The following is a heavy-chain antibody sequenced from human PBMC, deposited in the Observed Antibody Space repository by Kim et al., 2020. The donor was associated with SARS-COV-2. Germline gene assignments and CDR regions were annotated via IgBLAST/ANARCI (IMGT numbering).Heavy chain of an antibody. CDR2: ISYDGSNK. D-gene: IGHD2-2*01. V-gene: IGHV3-30*18. CDR1: GFTFSSYG. CDR3: AKAAYDY. J-gene: IGHJ4*02. Sequence: GGSLRLSCAASGFTFSSYGMHWVRQAPGKGLEWVAVISYDGSNKYYADSVKGRFTISRDNSKNTLYLQMNSLRAEDTAVYYCAKAAYDYWGQGTLVTVSS.